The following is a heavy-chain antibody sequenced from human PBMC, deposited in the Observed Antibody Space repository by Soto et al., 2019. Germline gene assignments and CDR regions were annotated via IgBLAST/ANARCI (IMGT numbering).Heavy chain of an antibody. CDR3: PKGQRYCSGASYYFYPPVADP. J-gene: IGHJ5*02. CDR1: GFTFDDYA. Sequence: EVQLVESGGGLVQPGRSLRLSCVASGFTFDDYAMHWVRQAPGKGLEWVSGINSNSGSVGYAYSVQGRFTISRDNAKNALFLKRNVRTPENPACYYCPKGQRYCSGASYYFYPPVADPWGQGTLVTVSP. D-gene: IGHD2-15*01. V-gene: IGHV3-9*01. CDR2: INSNSGSV.